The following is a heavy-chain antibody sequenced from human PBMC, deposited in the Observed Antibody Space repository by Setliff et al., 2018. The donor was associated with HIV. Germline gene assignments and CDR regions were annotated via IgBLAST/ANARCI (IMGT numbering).Heavy chain of an antibody. J-gene: IGHJ5*02. V-gene: IGHV3-30*02. CDR2: IRYDGSEK. D-gene: IGHD3-3*01. CDR1: GFIFGNFG. Sequence: PGGSLSLSCAASGFIFGNFGLHWVRQAPGEGLEWVTFIRYDGSEKFYADSVRGRFTISRDNSKNKLYLQMNSLRIEDTAIYYCVKGDNFWTGYSTYFEFDPWGQGTLVTVSS. CDR3: VKGDNFWTGYSTYFEFDP.